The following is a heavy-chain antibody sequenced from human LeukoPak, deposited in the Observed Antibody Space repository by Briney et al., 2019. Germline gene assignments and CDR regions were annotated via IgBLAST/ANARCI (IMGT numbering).Heavy chain of an antibody. CDR2: VSYSGTT. J-gene: IGHJ4*02. V-gene: IGHV4-39*01. Sequence: PSETLSLTCTVSGGSISSSSFFWAWIRQPPGKGLEWIGTVSYSGTTYYSPSFKSRVTISVDTSKNQFSLRLTSVTAADTALYYCAKLTCSSTFCPLDYWGQGTLVTVSS. D-gene: IGHD2-2*01. CDR3: AKLTCSSTFCPLDY. CDR1: GGSISSSSFF.